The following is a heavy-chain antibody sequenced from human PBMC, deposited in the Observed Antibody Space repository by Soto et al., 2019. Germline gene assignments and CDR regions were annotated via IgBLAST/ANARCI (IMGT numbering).Heavy chain of an antibody. Sequence: QVQLQESGPGLVKPSETLSLSCTVSGGSINSYYWSWIRQSPGKRMEWIGYVHHSWGSSYNPSLQSRVALSLDTSKSQFSLKVTSGTATDTAVYYCARQGFGPLHGLVDVWGQGTTVTVSS. CDR1: GGSINSYY. V-gene: IGHV4-59*08. J-gene: IGHJ6*02. CDR2: VHHSWGS. CDR3: ARQGFGPLHGLVDV. D-gene: IGHD3-10*01.